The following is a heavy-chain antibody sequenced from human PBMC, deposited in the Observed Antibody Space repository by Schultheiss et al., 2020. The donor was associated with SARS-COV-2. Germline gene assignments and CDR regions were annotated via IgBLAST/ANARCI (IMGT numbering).Heavy chain of an antibody. CDR1: GGTFSSYA. V-gene: IGHV1-69*05. Sequence: SVKVSCKASGGTFSSYAISWVRQAPGQGLEWMGGIIPIFGTANYAQKFQGRVTMTTDTSTSTAYMELRSLRSDDTAVYYCARGRFEATPVDYWGQGTLVTVSS. D-gene: IGHD5-12*01. J-gene: IGHJ4*02. CDR2: IIPIFGTA. CDR3: ARGRFEATPVDY.